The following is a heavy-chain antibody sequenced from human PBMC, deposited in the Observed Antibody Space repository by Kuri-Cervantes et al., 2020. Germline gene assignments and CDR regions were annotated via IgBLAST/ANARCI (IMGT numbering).Heavy chain of an antibody. CDR3: AKIARGTSDILTT. CDR1: GFTFSSYW. CDR2: ISSSSSYI. J-gene: IGHJ5*02. Sequence: GESLKISCAASGFTFSSYWMSWVRQAPGKGLEWVSSISSSSSYIYYADSVKGRFTISRDNAKNSLYLQMNSLRAEDTAVYYCAKIARGTSDILTTWGQGTLVTVSS. D-gene: IGHD3-9*01. V-gene: IGHV3-21*01.